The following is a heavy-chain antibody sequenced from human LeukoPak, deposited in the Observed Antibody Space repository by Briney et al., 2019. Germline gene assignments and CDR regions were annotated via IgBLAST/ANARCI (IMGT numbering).Heavy chain of an antibody. V-gene: IGHV1-24*01. D-gene: IGHD3-16*02. CDR3: ATDLWDYVWGSYRRFDY. CDR2: FDPEDGET. CDR1: GYTLAELS. J-gene: IGHJ4*02. Sequence: ASVKVSCKVSGYTLAELSMHWVRQAPGKGLEWMGGFDPEDGETIYAQKFQGRVTMTEDTSTDTAYMELSSLRAEDTAVYCCATDLWDYVWGSYRRFDYWGQGTLVTVSS.